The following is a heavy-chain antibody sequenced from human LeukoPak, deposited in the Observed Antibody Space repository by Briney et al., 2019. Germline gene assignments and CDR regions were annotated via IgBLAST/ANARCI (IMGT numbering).Heavy chain of an antibody. CDR2: IYYSGGT. J-gene: IGHJ4*02. V-gene: IGHV4-39*01. CDR3: ARHWSSGWY. D-gene: IGHD6-19*01. CDR1: GGSISSSSYY. Sequence: SETLSLTCTVSGGSISSSSYYWGWIRQPPGKGLEWIGSIYYSGGTYYNPSLKSRVTISVDTSKNQFSLKLSSVTAADTAVYYCARHWSSGWYWGQGTLVTVSS.